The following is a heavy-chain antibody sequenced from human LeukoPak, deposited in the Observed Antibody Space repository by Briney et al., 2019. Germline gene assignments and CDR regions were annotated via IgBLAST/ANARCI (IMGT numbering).Heavy chain of an antibody. CDR3: AKAHLLDWLLPFDY. D-gene: IGHD3/OR15-3a*01. J-gene: IGHJ4*02. Sequence: GGSLRLSCAASGFTFSSYAMSWVRQAPGKGLEWVSTISGSGDIRYHAHSVKGRFSISRDNSKNTLYLQMNSLRGEDTGVYYCAKAHLLDWLLPFDYWGQGTLVTVSS. CDR2: ISGSGDIR. CDR1: GFTFSSYA. V-gene: IGHV3-23*01.